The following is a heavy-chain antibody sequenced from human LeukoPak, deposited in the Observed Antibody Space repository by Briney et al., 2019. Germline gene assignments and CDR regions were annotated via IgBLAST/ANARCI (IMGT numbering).Heavy chain of an antibody. CDR2: ISSSSSTI. V-gene: IGHV3-48*02. J-gene: IGHJ6*02. D-gene: IGHD3-10*01. Sequence: GGSLRLSCAASGFTFSSYSMNWVRQAPGKGLEWVSYISSSSSTIYYADSVKGRFTISRDNAKNSLYLKMNSLRDEDTAVYYCARDRKEYYYGSGSPYYYYGMDVWGQGTTVTVSS. CDR1: GFTFSSYS. CDR3: ARDRKEYYYGSGSPYYYYGMDV.